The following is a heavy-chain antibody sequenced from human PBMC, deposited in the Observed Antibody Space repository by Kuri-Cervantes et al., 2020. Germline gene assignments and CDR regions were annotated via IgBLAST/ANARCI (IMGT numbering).Heavy chain of an antibody. Sequence: GGSLRLSCAASGFTFSSYEMNWVRQAPGKGLEWVSYISSSGSTIYYADSVKGRFTISRDNAKNSLYLQMNSLRAEDTAVYYCARSYLSRLTSHLHCSGGSCYSFDAFDIWGQGTMVTVSS. V-gene: IGHV3-48*03. CDR3: ARSYLSRLTSHLHCSGGSCYSFDAFDI. CDR2: ISSSGSTI. D-gene: IGHD2-15*01. J-gene: IGHJ3*02. CDR1: GFTFSSYE.